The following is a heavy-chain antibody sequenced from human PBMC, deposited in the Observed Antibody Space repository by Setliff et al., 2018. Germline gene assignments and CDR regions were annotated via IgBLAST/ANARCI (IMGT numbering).Heavy chain of an antibody. CDR1: GFTVSSNY. CDR2: IYSGGST. CDR3: VKGSSDSRPYYFDY. Sequence: GGSLRLSCAASGFTVSSNYMSWVRQAPGKGLEWVSVIYSGGSTYYADSVKGRFTISRDNSKNTLYLQMNSLRAEDTAVYFCVKGSSDSRPYYFDYWGQGMLVTVSS. D-gene: IGHD2-2*01. V-gene: IGHV3-53*01. J-gene: IGHJ4*02.